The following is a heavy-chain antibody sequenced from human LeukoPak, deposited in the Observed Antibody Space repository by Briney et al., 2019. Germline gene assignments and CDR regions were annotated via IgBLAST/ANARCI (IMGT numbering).Heavy chain of an antibody. V-gene: IGHV3-74*01. Sequence: PGGSLRLSCAASGFTFSSYWMHWVRQAPGKGLVWVSRINSDGSSTSYADSVKGRFTISRDNAKNTLYLQMNSLRAEDTAVYYCARVRGDSRIGLDYWGQGTLVTVSS. CDR1: GFTFSSYW. D-gene: IGHD2-21*02. CDR2: INSDGSST. CDR3: ARVRGDSRIGLDY. J-gene: IGHJ4*02.